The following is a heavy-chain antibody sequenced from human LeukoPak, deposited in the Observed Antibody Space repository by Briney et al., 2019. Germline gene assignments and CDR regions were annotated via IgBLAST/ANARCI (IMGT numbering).Heavy chain of an antibody. J-gene: IGHJ4*02. CDR2: ISWNSGSI. V-gene: IGHV3-9*01. Sequence: GRSLRLSCAASGFTFDDYAMHWVRQAPGKGLEWVSGISWNSGSIGYADSVKGRFTISRDNAKNSLYLQMNSLRAEDTAVYYWAGDPKKGGGSSWFPLDYWGQGTLVTVSS. CDR3: AGDPKKGGGSSWFPLDY. D-gene: IGHD6-13*01. CDR1: GFTFDDYA.